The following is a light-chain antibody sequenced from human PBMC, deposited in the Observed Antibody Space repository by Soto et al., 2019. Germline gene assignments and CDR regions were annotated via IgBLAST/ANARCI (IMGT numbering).Light chain of an antibody. CDR3: LQVYSFPRT. Sequence: DFQITQSPSSLSASVGDRVTITCRATQSISRSLNWYQQKPGKAPELLIYAASSLQSGVPSRFSGSGSGTEFILTINNLQPEDFASYFCLQVYSFPRTFGLGTKV. V-gene: IGKV1-39*01. CDR1: QSISRS. CDR2: AAS. J-gene: IGKJ1*01.